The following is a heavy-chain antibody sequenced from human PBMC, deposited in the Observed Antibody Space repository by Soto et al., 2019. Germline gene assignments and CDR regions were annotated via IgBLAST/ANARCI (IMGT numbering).Heavy chain of an antibody. V-gene: IGHV3-23*01. Sequence: EEQLLESGGGLVQPGGSLRLSCAASGFTFSSYAMRWVRQAPVKGLEWVSAISGSGGSTYYADSVKGRFTISRDNSKNTLYLQMNSLRAEDTAVYYCARRGSGSYYDYWGQGTLVTVSS. CDR1: GFTFSSYA. CDR2: ISGSGGST. D-gene: IGHD1-26*01. CDR3: ARRGSGSYYDY. J-gene: IGHJ4*02.